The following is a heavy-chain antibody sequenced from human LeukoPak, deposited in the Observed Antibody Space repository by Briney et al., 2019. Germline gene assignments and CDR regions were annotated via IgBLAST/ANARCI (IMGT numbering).Heavy chain of an antibody. CDR1: GYTFTSYG. Sequence: ASVKVSCKASGYTFTSYGISWVRQAPGQGLEWMGWIYPNSGGTKYAQKFQGGVTMTRDTSISTIYMELSSLRSDDTAVYYCARFSGSSNFDYWGQGTLVTVPS. CDR2: IYPNSGGT. D-gene: IGHD1-26*01. J-gene: IGHJ4*02. V-gene: IGHV1-2*02. CDR3: ARFSGSSNFDY.